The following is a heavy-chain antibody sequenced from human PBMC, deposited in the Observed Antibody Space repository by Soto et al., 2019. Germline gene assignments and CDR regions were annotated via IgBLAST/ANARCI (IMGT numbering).Heavy chain of an antibody. D-gene: IGHD2-21*02. CDR3: ASYDCMGLKY. J-gene: IGHJ4*02. Sequence: GGSLRLSCAVSGISFSNSWMHWIRQIPGKGLFWVSHINNVESIINYADSVRGRFTISRDNAGNTLYLQMNALGVEETATEYCASYDCMGLKYWGQGTPVTVAS. CDR1: GISFSNSW. V-gene: IGHV3-74*01. CDR2: INNVESII.